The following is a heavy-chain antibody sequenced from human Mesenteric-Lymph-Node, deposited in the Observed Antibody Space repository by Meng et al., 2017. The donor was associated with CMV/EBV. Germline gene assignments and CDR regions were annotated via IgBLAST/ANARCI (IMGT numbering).Heavy chain of an antibody. J-gene: IGHJ6*02. V-gene: IGHV3-21*01. CDR2: ISSSSSYI. CDR3: ARDPRPIHYYYGMDV. Sequence: GESLKISCAASGFTFSSYSMNLVRQAPGKGLEWVSSISSSSSYIYYADSVKGRFTISRDNAKNSLYLQMNSLRAEDTAVYYCARDPRPIHYYYGMDVWGQGTTVTVSS. CDR1: GFTFSSYS. D-gene: IGHD2-21*01.